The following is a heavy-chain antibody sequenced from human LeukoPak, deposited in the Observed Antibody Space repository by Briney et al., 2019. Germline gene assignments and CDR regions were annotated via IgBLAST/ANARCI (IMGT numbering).Heavy chain of an antibody. CDR1: GYTFTSYY. D-gene: IGHD3-22*01. V-gene: IGHV1-46*01. J-gene: IGHJ4*02. Sequence: ASVKVPCKASGYTFTSYYMHWVRQAPGQGLEWMGIINPSGGSTSYAQKFQGRVTMTRDMSTSTVYMELSSLRSEDTAVYYCARSYYYDSSGYHHLIDWGQGTLVTVSS. CDR3: ARSYYYDSSGYHHLID. CDR2: INPSGGST.